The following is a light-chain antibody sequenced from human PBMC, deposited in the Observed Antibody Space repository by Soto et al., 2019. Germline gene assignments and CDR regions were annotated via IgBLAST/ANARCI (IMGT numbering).Light chain of an antibody. CDR2: KTS. Sequence: DTQITPFPSTLSSSLGGRVHIPCRASQSIGSWLAWYQQKPGKAPKLLIYKTSILENGVPSRFSGSGSGTEFTLSISSLQPDDFATYYCHQYNSYWTFGQGTKVDI. V-gene: IGKV1-5*03. J-gene: IGKJ1*01. CDR3: HQYNSYWT. CDR1: QSIGSW.